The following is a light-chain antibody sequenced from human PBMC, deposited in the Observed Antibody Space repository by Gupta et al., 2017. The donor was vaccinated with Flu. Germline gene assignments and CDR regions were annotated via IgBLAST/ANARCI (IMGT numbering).Light chain of an antibody. CDR2: QDS. Sequence: SYELTQPPSVSVSPGQTASITCSGDKLGDKYACWYQQKPGQSPVLVIYQDSKRPSGIPERFSGSNSGNTATLTISETQAMDEADYYCQAWDSSRGVVFGGGTKLTVL. V-gene: IGLV3-1*01. CDR3: QAWDSSRGVV. J-gene: IGLJ2*01. CDR1: KLGDKY.